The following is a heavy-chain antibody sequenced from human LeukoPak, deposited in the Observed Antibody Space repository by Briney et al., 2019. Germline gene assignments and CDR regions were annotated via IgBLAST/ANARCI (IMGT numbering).Heavy chain of an antibody. CDR3: ARRPTTTLYHFYFDQ. CDR1: GGSISSSAYF. CDR2: IFHTWST. V-gene: IGHV4-39*01. Sequence: PSETLSLTCTVSGGSISSSAYFWGWIRQPPGKGLEWIGNIFHTWSTYYNPSLKSRVTISIDTSKNKFFLKLTCLTAADTAVYYCARRPTTTLYHFYFDQWGQGTLVTVSS. D-gene: IGHD2-2*02. J-gene: IGHJ4*02.